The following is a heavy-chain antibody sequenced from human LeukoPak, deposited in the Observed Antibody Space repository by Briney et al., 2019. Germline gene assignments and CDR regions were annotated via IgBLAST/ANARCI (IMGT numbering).Heavy chain of an antibody. J-gene: IGHJ6*02. Sequence: SETLSLTCGVYGGSFSAYYWTWIRQPPGKGLEWIGDINHSGITNYNPSLKSRLTISVDTSKSQVSLRLTSVTAADTAVYYCARNNGSGYYFRYYYYYGMDVWGQGTTVIVSS. CDR2: INHSGIT. CDR1: GGSFSAYY. V-gene: IGHV4-34*01. CDR3: ARNNGSGYYFRYYYYYGMDV. D-gene: IGHD3-22*01.